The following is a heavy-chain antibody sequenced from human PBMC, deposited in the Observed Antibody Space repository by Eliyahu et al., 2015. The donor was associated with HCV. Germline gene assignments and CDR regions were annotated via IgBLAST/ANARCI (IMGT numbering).Heavy chain of an antibody. V-gene: IGHV3-23*01. CDR3: ARLVTRGSTSPYFDS. J-gene: IGHJ4*02. D-gene: IGHD4-11*01. Sequence: EVQLLESGGGLVQPGGSLRLSXAASGFTFGTYSMSWVRQAPGKGLEWVSSISPTGTYIYYTDSVQGRFTISRDISTNTVSLQMYSLRAEDTAIYYCARLVTRGSTSPYFDSWGQGTLVTVSS. CDR2: ISPTGTYI. CDR1: GFTFGTYS.